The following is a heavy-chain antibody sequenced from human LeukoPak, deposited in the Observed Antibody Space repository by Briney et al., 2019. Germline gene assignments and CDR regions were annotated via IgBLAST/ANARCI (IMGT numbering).Heavy chain of an antibody. Sequence: GRSLRLSCAASGFTFSSYWMTWVRQAPGKGLEWVANIKHNGDELNYVDSVEDRFTISRDNAKNSLYLHMTSLRAEDTAVYYCARELRTFDSWGQGTLVTVSS. CDR3: ARELRTFDS. CDR1: GFTFSSYW. D-gene: IGHD3-16*01. CDR2: IKHNGDEL. V-gene: IGHV3-7*01. J-gene: IGHJ4*02.